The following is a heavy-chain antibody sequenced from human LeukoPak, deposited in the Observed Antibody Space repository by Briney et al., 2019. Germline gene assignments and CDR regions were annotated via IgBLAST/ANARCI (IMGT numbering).Heavy chain of an antibody. CDR3: AGDSGYAIPYFDY. J-gene: IGHJ4*02. V-gene: IGHV1-69*04. Sequence: SVKVSCKASGGTFSSYAISWVRQAPGQGLEWMGRIIPILGIANYAQKFQGRVTITADKSTSTAYMELSSLRSEDTAVYYCAGDSGYAIPYFDYWGQGTLVTVSS. D-gene: IGHD5-12*01. CDR2: IIPILGIA. CDR1: GGTFSSYA.